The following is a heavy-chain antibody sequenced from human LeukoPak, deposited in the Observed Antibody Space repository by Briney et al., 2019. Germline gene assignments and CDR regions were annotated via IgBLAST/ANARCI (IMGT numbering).Heavy chain of an antibody. CDR2: TTGSTTST. CDR3: ARGLVRADY. D-gene: IGHD2/OR15-2a*01. V-gene: IGHV3-23*01. J-gene: IGHJ4*02. CDR1: GFTFSHYA. Sequence: GGSLRLSFAAPGFTFSHYALSWVRKAPGKGLEWVAATTGSTTSTYHADSVKGRFAISRDNSKNTLYLQMNSLRAEDTAVYYCARGLVRADYWGQGTLVTVSS.